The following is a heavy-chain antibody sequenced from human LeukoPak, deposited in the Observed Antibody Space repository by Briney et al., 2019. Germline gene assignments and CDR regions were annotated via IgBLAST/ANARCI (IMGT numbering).Heavy chain of an antibody. V-gene: IGHV1-8*03. CDR1: GYTFTSYD. Sequence: GASVKVSCKASGYTFTSYDINWVRQATGQGLEWMGWMNPNSGNTGYAQKFQGRVTITRNTSISTAYMELSSLRSEDTAVYYCARASWDTAMVYYYYYMDVWGKGTTVTVSS. CDR3: ARASWDTAMVYYYYYMDV. CDR2: MNPNSGNT. J-gene: IGHJ6*03. D-gene: IGHD5-18*01.